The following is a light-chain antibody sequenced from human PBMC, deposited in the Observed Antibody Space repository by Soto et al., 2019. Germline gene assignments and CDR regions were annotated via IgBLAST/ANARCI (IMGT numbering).Light chain of an antibody. V-gene: IGKV1-9*01. CDR1: QGISSY. Sequence: DIQLTQSPSFLSASVGDRVTITCRASQGISSYLAWYQQKPGKAPKLLSYAASTLQSGVPSRFSGSVSGTEFTLTISSLQPEDFANYYCQQLNSYPLTVGGGTNVEI. J-gene: IGKJ4*01. CDR2: AAS. CDR3: QQLNSYPLT.